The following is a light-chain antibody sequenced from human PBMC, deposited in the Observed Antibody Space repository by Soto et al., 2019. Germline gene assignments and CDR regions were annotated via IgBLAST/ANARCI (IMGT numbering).Light chain of an antibody. V-gene: IGKV1-9*01. CDR2: AAS. CDR3: QQLHSLYT. Sequence: DIQLTQSPYFLSASVGDRVTITCRASQGISSYLAWYQQKPGEAPKLLIYAASTLQSGVPSRFSGSGSGTEFTLTISSLQPEDCATYYCQQLHSLYTLGQGTKLEIK. CDR1: QGISSY. J-gene: IGKJ2*01.